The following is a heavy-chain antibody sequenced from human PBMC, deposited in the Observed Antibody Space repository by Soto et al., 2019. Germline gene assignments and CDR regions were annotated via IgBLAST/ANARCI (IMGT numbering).Heavy chain of an antibody. CDR3: ARGPREEIPAFDI. CDR2: INHSGST. J-gene: IGHJ3*02. CDR1: GGSFSGYY. V-gene: IGHV4-34*01. D-gene: IGHD2-21*01. Sequence: QVQLQQWGAGLLKPSETLSLTCAVYGGSFSGYYWSWIRQPPGKGLEWIGEINHSGSTNYNPSLKRRVTTAVDTSKNQFSLKLSSVTAADTAVYYCARGPREEIPAFDIWGQGTMVTVSS.